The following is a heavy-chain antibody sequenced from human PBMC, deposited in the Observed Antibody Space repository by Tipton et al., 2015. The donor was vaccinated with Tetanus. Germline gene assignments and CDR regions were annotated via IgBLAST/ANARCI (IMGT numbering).Heavy chain of an antibody. CDR3: ARDNRVPLRFGELLEFYYYYGMDV. J-gene: IGHJ6*02. V-gene: IGHV4-61*01. CDR2: IYYNGST. Sequence: TLSLTCTVSGGSVSSGSYYWSWIRQPPGKGLEWIGYIYYNGSTNYNPSLKSRVTISVDTSKNQFSLKLSSVTAADTAVYYCARDNRVPLRFGELLEFYYYYGMDVWGQGTTVTVPS. CDR1: GGSVSSGSYY. D-gene: IGHD3-10*01.